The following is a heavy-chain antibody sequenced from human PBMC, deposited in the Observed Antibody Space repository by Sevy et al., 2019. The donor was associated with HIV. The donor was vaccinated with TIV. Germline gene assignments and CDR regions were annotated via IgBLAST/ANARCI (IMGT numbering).Heavy chain of an antibody. CDR3: AKIKDYGIESFYYGMDV. D-gene: IGHD3-10*01. V-gene: IGHV3-23*01. CDR1: GFTITGYV. CDR2: ISFGGDRT. Sequence: GGSLRLSCVASGFTITGYVLTWVRQTPGKGLEGVSSISFGGDRTYYTDPVKGRFTISRDNSRNTVYLQMNSLRAKDTAVYYCAKIKDYGIESFYYGMDVWGQGTTVTVSS. J-gene: IGHJ6*02.